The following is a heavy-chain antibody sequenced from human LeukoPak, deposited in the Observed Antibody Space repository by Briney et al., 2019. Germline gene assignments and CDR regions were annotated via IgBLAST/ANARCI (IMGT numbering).Heavy chain of an antibody. CDR3: AKCSSSYGNDALDI. CDR1: GFNFDQYA. CDR2: ISGGGAKT. Sequence: PGGSLRLSCAASGFNFDQYAMNWVRQAPGKGLEWVSFISGGGAKTFYADSVKGRFSISRDNSKNTVYLHMNSLRAEDTAIYYCAKCSSSYGNDALDIWGQRTMVTVSS. D-gene: IGHD3-16*01. V-gene: IGHV3-23*01. J-gene: IGHJ3*02.